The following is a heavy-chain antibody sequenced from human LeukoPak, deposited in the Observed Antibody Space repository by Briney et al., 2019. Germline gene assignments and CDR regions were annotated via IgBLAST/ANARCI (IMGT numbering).Heavy chain of an antibody. Sequence: GESLKISCKGSGYTFDTYWIGWVRQMPGKGLEWMGIIYPGDSDNRYSPSFQGQVTISADKSISTAYLQWSSLKASDTAMYYCARHSVPGSSSSSVPYWGQGTLVTVSS. J-gene: IGHJ4*02. CDR3: ARHSVPGSSSSSVPY. V-gene: IGHV5-51*01. CDR1: GYTFDTYW. CDR2: IYPGDSDN. D-gene: IGHD3-10*01.